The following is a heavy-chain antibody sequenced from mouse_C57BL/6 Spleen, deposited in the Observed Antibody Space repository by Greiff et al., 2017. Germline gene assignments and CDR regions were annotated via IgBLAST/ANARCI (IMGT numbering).Heavy chain of an antibody. CDR2: ISYDGSN. J-gene: IGHJ1*03. CDR3: ARDDGSWYFDV. CDR1: GYSITSGYY. Sequence: EVKLVESGPGLVKPSQSLSLTCSVTGYSITSGYYWNWIRQFPGNKLEWMGYISYDGSNNYNPSLKNRISITRDTSKNQFFLKLNSVTTEDTATYYCARDDGSWYFDVWGTGTTVTVSS. V-gene: IGHV3-6*01. D-gene: IGHD2-3*01.